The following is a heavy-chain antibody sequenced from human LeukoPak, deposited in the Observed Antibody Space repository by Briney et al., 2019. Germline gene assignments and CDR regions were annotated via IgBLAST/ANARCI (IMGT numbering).Heavy chain of an antibody. CDR2: ISSSSSYI. D-gene: IGHD3-9*01. V-gene: IGHV3-21*01. CDR1: GFTFSSYS. Sequence: GGSLRLSCAASGFTFSSYSMNWVRQAPGKGLEWVSSISSSSSYIYYADSVKGRFTISRDNAKNSLYLQMNSLRAEDTAVYYCASWGITIFKRDYYFDYWGQGTLVTVSS. CDR3: ASWGITIFKRDYYFDY. J-gene: IGHJ4*02.